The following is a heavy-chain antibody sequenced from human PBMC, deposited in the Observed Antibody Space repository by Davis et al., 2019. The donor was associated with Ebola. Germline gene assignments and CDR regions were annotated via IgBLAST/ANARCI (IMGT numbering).Heavy chain of an antibody. V-gene: IGHV4-59*01. D-gene: IGHD4-11*01. CDR3: ARMSVVTTEPYYYYGMDV. CDR2: IYYSGST. CDR1: GGSISSYY. Sequence: MPSETLSLTCTVSGGSISSYYWNWIRQPPGKGLEWIGNIYYSGSTNYNPSLKSRVTISVDTSKNQFSLKLSSVTAADTAVYYCARMSVVTTEPYYYYGMDVWGQGTTVTVSS. J-gene: IGHJ6*02.